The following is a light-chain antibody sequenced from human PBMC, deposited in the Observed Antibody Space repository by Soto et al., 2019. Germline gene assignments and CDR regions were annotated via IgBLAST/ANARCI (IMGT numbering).Light chain of an antibody. Sequence: MQSPDTLSFSTGAGATLSWRASQSLSSRNLAWYQQKPGQAPRLLIYVASSRATGIPARFSGSGSGTEFTLTISSLQSEDFAVYYCQQYNDWPRTFGQGTKVDIK. CDR1: QSLSSRN. CDR2: VAS. CDR3: QQYNDWPRT. J-gene: IGKJ1*01. V-gene: IGKV3-15*01.